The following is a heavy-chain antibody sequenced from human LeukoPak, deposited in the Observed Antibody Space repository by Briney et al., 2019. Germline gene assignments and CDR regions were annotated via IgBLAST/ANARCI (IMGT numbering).Heavy chain of an antibody. Sequence: GGSLRLSCAASGFTFSSYGMNWVRQAPGKGLEWVSGISGDAGRTYYADSVKGRFTIYRDNSKNTLYLQMNSLGAEDTAVYYCTRRYYDSSGYYYVRDAFDIWGQGTMVTVSS. CDR3: TRRYYDSSGYYYVRDAFDI. CDR2: ISGDAGRT. J-gene: IGHJ3*02. CDR1: GFTFSSYG. V-gene: IGHV3-23*01. D-gene: IGHD3-22*01.